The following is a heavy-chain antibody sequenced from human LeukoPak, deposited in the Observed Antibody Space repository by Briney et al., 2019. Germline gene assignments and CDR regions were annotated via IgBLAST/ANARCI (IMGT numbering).Heavy chain of an antibody. J-gene: IGHJ6*02. V-gene: IGHV5-51*01. CDR1: GYSFTSYW. CDR3: ARFPEFVSYGMDV. D-gene: IGHD6-6*01. Sequence: GESLKISCKGSGYSFTSYWIGWVRQMPGKGLEWMGIIYPGDSDTRYSPSFQGQVSISADKSISTAYLQWSSLKASDTAMYYCARFPEFVSYGMDVWGQGTTVTVSS. CDR2: IYPGDSDT.